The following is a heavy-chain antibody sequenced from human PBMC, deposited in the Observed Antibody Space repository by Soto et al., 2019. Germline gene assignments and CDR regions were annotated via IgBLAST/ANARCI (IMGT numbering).Heavy chain of an antibody. CDR1: GGSITSYH. CDR2: TAYTGNT. V-gene: IGHV4-59*03. J-gene: IGHJ4*02. CDR3: AHAGDYDLLIFDH. D-gene: IGHD4-17*01. Sequence: SATLSVTCVVAGGSITSYHWSWIRQFPGKGLEWIAYTAYTGNTYYNPSLKSRVTISMDTSKNQLSLKLTSMTAADTATYFCAHAGDYDLLIFDHWGPGTLVTVSS.